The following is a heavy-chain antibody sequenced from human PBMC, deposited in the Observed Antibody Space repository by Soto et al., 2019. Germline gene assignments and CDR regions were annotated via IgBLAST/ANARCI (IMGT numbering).Heavy chain of an antibody. CDR3: ARTDVVVTAILPHPFEY. CDR1: GGSVSSGSYY. Sequence: SETLSLTCTVSGGSVSSGSYYWSLIRQPPGKGLEWIGYIYYSGSTNYNPSLKSRVTISVDTSENQFSLRLSSVTAADTAVYYCARTDVVVTAILPHPFEYWGQGTLVTVSS. J-gene: IGHJ4*02. V-gene: IGHV4-61*01. D-gene: IGHD2-21*02. CDR2: IYYSGST.